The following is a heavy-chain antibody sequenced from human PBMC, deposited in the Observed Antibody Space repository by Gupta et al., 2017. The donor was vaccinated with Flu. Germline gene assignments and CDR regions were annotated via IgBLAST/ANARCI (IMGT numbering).Heavy chain of an antibody. CDR3: ARVPPRDYGDNWFDP. Sequence: QVHLQESGLGLVKPSGTLSLTGAVSGGFTSSSNWWSLLRQPPVKGLEWIGEIYHSGSTNYNPSLKSRVTISVDKSKNQFSLKLSSVTAADTAVYYCARVPPRDYGDNWFDPWGQGTLVTVSS. J-gene: IGHJ5*02. CDR2: IYHSGST. D-gene: IGHD4-17*01. CDR1: GGFTSSSNW. V-gene: IGHV4-4*02.